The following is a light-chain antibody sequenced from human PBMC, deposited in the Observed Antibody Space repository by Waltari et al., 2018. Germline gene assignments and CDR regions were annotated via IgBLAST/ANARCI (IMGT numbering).Light chain of an antibody. CDR3: QTGGHGTWV. V-gene: IGLV4-69*01. CDR1: SGPSRNI. CDR2: VNSDGSH. J-gene: IGLJ3*02. Sequence: QLVLTQSPSASASLGASVKPTRPPRSGPSRNIIPWLQQKQEKGPRYLMKVNSDGSHSKGDEIPDRFSGSSSGAERYLTISTVQSEDEADYYCQTGGHGTWVFGGGTKLTVL.